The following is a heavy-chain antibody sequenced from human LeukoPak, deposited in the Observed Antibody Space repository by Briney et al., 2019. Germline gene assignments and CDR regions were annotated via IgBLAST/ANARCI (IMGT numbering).Heavy chain of an antibody. J-gene: IGHJ4*02. Sequence: ASVKVSRKASGYTFTSYAMHWVRQAPGQRLEWMGWSNAGNGNTKYSQEFQGRVTITRDTSASTAYMELSSLRSEDMAVYYCARARYGDYVFDYWGQGTLVTVSS. CDR3: ARARYGDYVFDY. V-gene: IGHV1-3*02. D-gene: IGHD4-17*01. CDR2: SNAGNGNT. CDR1: GYTFTSYA.